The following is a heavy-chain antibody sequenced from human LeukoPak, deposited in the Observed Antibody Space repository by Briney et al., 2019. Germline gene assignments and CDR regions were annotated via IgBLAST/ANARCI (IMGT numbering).Heavy chain of an antibody. V-gene: IGHV3-23*01. J-gene: IGHJ6*02. CDR2: INDSGGST. CDR3: AKYTNSYYSYGMDV. CDR1: GFTFSSYA. Sequence: GGSLRLSCAASGFTFSSYAMIWLRQAPGKGLEWVSAINDSGGSTYYEDSVRGRFTISRDNSKNTLYLQMNSLRAEDTAVYYCAKYTNSYYSYGMDVWGQGTTVTVSS. D-gene: IGHD2-2*02.